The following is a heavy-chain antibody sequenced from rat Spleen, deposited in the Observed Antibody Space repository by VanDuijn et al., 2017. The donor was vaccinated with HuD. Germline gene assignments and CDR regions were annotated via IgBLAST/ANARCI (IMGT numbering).Heavy chain of an antibody. CDR3: ARQASGWYFDF. V-gene: IGHV5-29*01. J-gene: IGHJ1*01. CDR1: GFTFSDYY. Sequence: EVQLVESDGGLVQPGRSLKLSCAASGFTFSDYYMAWVRQAPTKGLEWVATISYDGSSTYYRDSVKGRFTISRDNAKSTLYLQMDSLRSEDTATYYCARQASGWYFDFWGPGTMVTVSS. CDR2: ISYDGSST.